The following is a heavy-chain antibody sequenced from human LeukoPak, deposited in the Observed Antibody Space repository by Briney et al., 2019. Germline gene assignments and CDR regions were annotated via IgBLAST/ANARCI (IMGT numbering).Heavy chain of an antibody. CDR1: GGSISSGNYY. J-gene: IGHJ3*02. CDR3: VRDRAGDSFDI. Sequence: SETLSLTCTVSGGSISSGNYYWTWIRQTAAKGLEWIGRIHTSGSTNYNPSLESRGAISIDMSKNQFSLNWNSVTAADTGVYYCVRDRAGDSFDIWGQGTMVTVSS. CDR2: IHTSGST. V-gene: IGHV4-61*02. D-gene: IGHD7-27*01.